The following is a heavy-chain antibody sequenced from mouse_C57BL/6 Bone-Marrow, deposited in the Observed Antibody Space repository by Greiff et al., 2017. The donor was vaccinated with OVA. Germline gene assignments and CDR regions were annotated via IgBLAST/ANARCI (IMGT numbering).Heavy chain of an antibody. J-gene: IGHJ1*03. CDR2: ISNLAYSI. V-gene: IGHV5-15*04. CDR3: ARRADYGRSPWYFEV. Sequence: EVKLVESGGGLVQPGGSLKLSCAASGFTFSDYGMAWVRQAPRKGPEWVAFISNLAYSIYYADTVTGRFPISRENAKNTLCLERSSLRSEDTAMYYCARRADYGRSPWYFEVWGTGTTVTVSS. D-gene: IGHD1-1*01. CDR1: GFTFSDYG.